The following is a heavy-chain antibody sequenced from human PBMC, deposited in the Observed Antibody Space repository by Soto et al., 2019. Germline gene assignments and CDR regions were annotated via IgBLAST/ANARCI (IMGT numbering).Heavy chain of an antibody. J-gene: IGHJ4*02. CDR3: ARVGCVSTSCSVRVHSSSYYFDY. D-gene: IGHD2-2*01. Sequence: SETLSLTCTVSGGSINGYYWGWIRQSPGKGLEWIGSINYSGNTYYNPSLKSRVTISADTSKNQFSLKLSSVTAADTAVYYCARVGCVSTSCSVRVHSSSYYFDYWGQGTLVTVSS. CDR1: GGSINGYY. CDR2: INYSGNT. V-gene: IGHV4-39*07.